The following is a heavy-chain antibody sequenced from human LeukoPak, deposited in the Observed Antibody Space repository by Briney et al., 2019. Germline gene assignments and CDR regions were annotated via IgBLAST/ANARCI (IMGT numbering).Heavy chain of an antibody. CDR2: IWYDRGKK. CDR1: GFRFSDYG. Sequence: GGSLRLSCAASGFRFSDYGMHWVRQAPGKGLEWVAVIWYDRGKKFYADSVEGRFIISSDNSKNTLFLQMNSLRDEDTAVYYCAKGDNYKPLYFDNWGQGSLVTVSA. D-gene: IGHD3-10*01. V-gene: IGHV3-33*06. CDR3: AKGDNYKPLYFDN. J-gene: IGHJ4*02.